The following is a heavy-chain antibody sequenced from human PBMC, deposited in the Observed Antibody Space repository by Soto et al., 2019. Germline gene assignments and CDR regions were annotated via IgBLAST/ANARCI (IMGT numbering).Heavy chain of an antibody. CDR2: ISWDGGST. CDR1: GFTFDDYT. CDR3: AKDMTIAAAGLPDY. D-gene: IGHD6-13*01. V-gene: IGHV3-43*01. J-gene: IGHJ4*02. Sequence: QPGGSLRLSCAASGFTFDDYTMHWVRQAPGKGLEWVSLISWDGGSTYYADSVKGRFTISRDNSKNSLYLQMNSLRTEDTALYYCAKDMTIAAAGLPDYWGQGTLVTVSS.